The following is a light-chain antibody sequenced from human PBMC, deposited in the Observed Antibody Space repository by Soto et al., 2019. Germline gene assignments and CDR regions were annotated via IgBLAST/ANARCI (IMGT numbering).Light chain of an antibody. J-gene: IGKJ5*01. CDR1: QTITTY. V-gene: IGKV3-11*01. Sequence: EIVLTPSPATLSLSPGERATLSCRASQTITTYLAWYQQKPGQPPRLLIYGASNRATGIPARFSGSGSGTDFTLTINNLEPEDFAVYYCQQRSNWPANFGQGTRLEIK. CDR3: QQRSNWPAN. CDR2: GAS.